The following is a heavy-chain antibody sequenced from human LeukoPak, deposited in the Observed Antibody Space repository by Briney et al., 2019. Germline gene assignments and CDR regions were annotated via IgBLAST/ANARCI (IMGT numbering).Heavy chain of an antibody. CDR2: ISYDGSNK. CDR1: GFTFSSYA. J-gene: IGHJ4*02. CDR3: AKGDYEIQLWLRRLGIDY. V-gene: IGHV3-30*04. Sequence: GGSLRLSCAASGFTFSSYAMHWVRQAPGKGLEWVAVISYDGSNKYYADSVKGRFTISRDNSKNTLYLQMNSLRAEDTAVYYCAKGDYEIQLWLRRLGIDYWGQGTLVTVSS. D-gene: IGHD5-18*01.